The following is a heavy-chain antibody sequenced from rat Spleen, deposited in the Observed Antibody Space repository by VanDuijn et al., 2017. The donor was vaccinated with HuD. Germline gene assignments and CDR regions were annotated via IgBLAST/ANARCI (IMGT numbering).Heavy chain of an antibody. Sequence: QVQLKESGPGLVQPSQTLSLTCTVSGFSLSNYGVIWVRQPPGKGLEWMGVIWGDGSTNYNSALKSRLSISRDTSKSQIYLKMNSLQTEDTAMYFCGRSDYASPYYFDYWGQGVMVTVSS. J-gene: IGHJ2*01. CDR2: IWGDGST. D-gene: IGHD1-12*01. V-gene: IGHV2-13*01. CDR3: GRSDYASPYYFDY. CDR1: GFSLSNYG.